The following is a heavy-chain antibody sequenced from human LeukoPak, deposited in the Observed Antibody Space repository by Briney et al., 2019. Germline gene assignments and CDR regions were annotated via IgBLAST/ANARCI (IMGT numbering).Heavy chain of an antibody. J-gene: IGHJ3*02. CDR1: GFTFSSYS. CDR3: ASNIVVVTATHHDAFDI. CDR2: ISSSSSYI. D-gene: IGHD2-21*02. Sequence: PGGSLRLPCAASGFTFSSYSMNWVRQAPGKGLEWVSSISSSSSYIYYADSVKGRFTISRDNAKNSLYLQMNSLRAEDTAVYYCASNIVVVTATHHDAFDIWGQGTMVTVSS. V-gene: IGHV3-21*01.